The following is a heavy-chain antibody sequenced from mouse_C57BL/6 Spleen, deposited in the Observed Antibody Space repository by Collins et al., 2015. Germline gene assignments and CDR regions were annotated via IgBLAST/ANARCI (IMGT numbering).Heavy chain of an antibody. V-gene: IGHV5-9-4*01. Sequence: EVQLVESGGGLVKPGGSLKLSCAASGFTFSSYAMSWVRQSPEKRLEWVAEISSGGSYTYYPDTVTGRFTISRDNAKNTLYLEMSSLRSEDTAMYYCAGYDYVYAMDYWGQGTPVTVSS. CDR3: AGYDYVYAMDY. CDR2: ISSGGSYT. D-gene: IGHD2-4*01. CDR1: GFTFSSYA. J-gene: IGHJ4*01.